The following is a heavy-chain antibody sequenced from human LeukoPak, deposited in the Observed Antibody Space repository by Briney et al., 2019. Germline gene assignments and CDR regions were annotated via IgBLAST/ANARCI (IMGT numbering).Heavy chain of an antibody. CDR3: ARVGSGNLTKGHYYYMGV. CDR1: GYRFTGYY. D-gene: IGHD3-22*01. Sequence: GASVKVSCKTSGYRFTGYYMHWVRQAPGQGLEWMGWINPKSGDPTYPQNFQGRVTLTRDTSIGTVYMELSSLRSEDTAVYYCARVGSGNLTKGHYYYMGVWGKGTTVTISS. J-gene: IGHJ6*03. V-gene: IGHV1-2*02. CDR2: INPKSGDP.